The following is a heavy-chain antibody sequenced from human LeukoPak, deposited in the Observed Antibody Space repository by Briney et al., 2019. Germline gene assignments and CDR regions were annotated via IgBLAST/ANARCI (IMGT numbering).Heavy chain of an antibody. CDR2: INTDGSST. CDR1: GFTFSSYW. CDR3: ASEEITMARGSVSY. D-gene: IGHD3-10*01. Sequence: GGSLRLSSAASGFTFSSYWMHWVRQAPGKGLVWVSRINTDGSSTSYADFVKGRFTISRDNAMNTLYLQMNSLRAEDTAVYYCASEEITMARGSVSYWGQGTLVTVSS. J-gene: IGHJ4*02. V-gene: IGHV3-74*01.